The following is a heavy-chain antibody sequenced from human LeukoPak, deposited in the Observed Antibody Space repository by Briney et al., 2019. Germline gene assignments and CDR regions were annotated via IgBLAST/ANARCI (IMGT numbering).Heavy chain of an antibody. V-gene: IGHV4-39*07. CDR1: GGSISSNTHY. J-gene: IGHJ1*01. D-gene: IGHD3-10*01. CDR2: VYYSGRT. CDR3: AREDEVSGSYRAEYFQH. Sequence: SETLSLTCTVSGGSISSNTHYWGWIRQPPGKGLEWIGSVYYSGRTYYNPPLKSRVTISVDASKNQFSLKLSSVTAADTAVYYCAREDEVSGSYRAEYFQHWGQGTLVTVSS.